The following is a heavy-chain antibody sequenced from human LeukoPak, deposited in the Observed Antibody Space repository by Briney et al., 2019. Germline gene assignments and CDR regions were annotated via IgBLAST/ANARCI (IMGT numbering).Heavy chain of an antibody. CDR2: ISSSSSTI. D-gene: IGHD5-18*01. CDR3: ARLRYSYEFYFDY. CDR1: GFTFSSYS. V-gene: IGHV3-48*04. Sequence: GGSLRLSCAASGFTFSSYSMNWVRQAPGKGLEWVSYISSSSSTIYYADSVKGRFTISRDNAKNSLYLQMNSLRAEDTAVYYCARLRYSYEFYFDYWGQGTLVTVSS. J-gene: IGHJ4*02.